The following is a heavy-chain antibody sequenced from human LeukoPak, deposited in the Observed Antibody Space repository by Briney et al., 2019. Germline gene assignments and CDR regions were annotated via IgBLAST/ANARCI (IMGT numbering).Heavy chain of an antibody. CDR3: ARGSNYYDSSGYYIPDFDY. V-gene: IGHV4-30-4*08. D-gene: IGHD3-22*01. Sequence: SQTLSLTCTVSGGSISSGDYYWSWIRQPPGKGLEWIGYIYYSGSTYYNPSLKSRVTISVDTSKNQFSLKLSSVPAADTAVYYCARGSNYYDSSGYYIPDFDYWGQGTLVTVSS. J-gene: IGHJ4*02. CDR1: GGSISSGDYY. CDR2: IYYSGST.